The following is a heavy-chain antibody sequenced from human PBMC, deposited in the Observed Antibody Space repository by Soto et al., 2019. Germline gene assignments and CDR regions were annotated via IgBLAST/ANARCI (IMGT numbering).Heavy chain of an antibody. Sequence: QVQLVESGGGVVQPGRSLRLSCAASGFTFSSYGMHWVRQARGKGLEWVAVISYDGSNKYYADSVKGRFTISRDNSTNTLYLQMNSLRAEDTAVYYCAKDLTYWGQGTLVTVSS. CDR1: GFTFSSYG. V-gene: IGHV3-30*18. CDR3: AKDLTY. CDR2: ISYDGSNK. J-gene: IGHJ4*02.